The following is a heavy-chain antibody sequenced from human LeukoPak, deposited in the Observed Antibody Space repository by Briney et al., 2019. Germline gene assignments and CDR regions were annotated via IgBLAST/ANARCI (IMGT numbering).Heavy chain of an antibody. CDR1: GGSFSGYY. Sequence: SETLSLTRAVYGGSFSGYYWSWIRQPPGQGLEWIGEINHSGSTNYNPSLKSRVTISVDTSKNQFSLKLSSVTAADTALYYCAKGAAAGLVDWFDPWGQGTLVTVSS. CDR2: INHSGST. CDR3: AKGAAAGLVDWFDP. D-gene: IGHD6-25*01. J-gene: IGHJ5*02. V-gene: IGHV4-34*01.